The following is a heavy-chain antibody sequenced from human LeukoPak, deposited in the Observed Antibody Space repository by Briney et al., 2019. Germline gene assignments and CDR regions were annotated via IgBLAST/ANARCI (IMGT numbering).Heavy chain of an antibody. Sequence: PSETLSLTCTVSGGSISSSSYYWGWIRQPPGKGLEWIGSIYYSGSTYYNPSLKSRVTISVDTSKNQFSLKLSSVTAADTAVYYCASLYSSGFDAFDIWGQGTMVTVSS. CDR2: IYYSGST. D-gene: IGHD6-19*01. J-gene: IGHJ3*02. V-gene: IGHV4-39*01. CDR3: ASLYSSGFDAFDI. CDR1: GGSISSSSYY.